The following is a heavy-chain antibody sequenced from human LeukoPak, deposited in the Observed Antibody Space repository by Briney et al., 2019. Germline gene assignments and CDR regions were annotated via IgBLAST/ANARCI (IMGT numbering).Heavy chain of an antibody. CDR2: INPTSFGT. CDR3: ASILNPNYFDTSGYYDY. J-gene: IGHJ4*02. CDR1: RYTFTGYY. Sequence: ASVKVSCKASRYTFTGYYIHWVRQAPGQGLEWMGWINPTSFGTKYEQKFQGRVTMTRDTSISTDYMELSDLRSDDTAVYFCASILNPNYFDTSGYYDYWGQGTLVTVSS. V-gene: IGHV1-2*02. D-gene: IGHD3-22*01.